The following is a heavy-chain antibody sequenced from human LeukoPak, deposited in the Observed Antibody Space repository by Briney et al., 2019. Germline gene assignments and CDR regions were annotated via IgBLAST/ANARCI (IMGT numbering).Heavy chain of an antibody. J-gene: IGHJ3*02. CDR3: ARGLGRELDGAFDI. CDR2: IYSGGRT. D-gene: IGHD3-10*01. Sequence: PRGSLRLSRAASGFIVSSRYMSWVHEAPGKGLAWVSVIYSGGRTTYADSVEGRFTISRDNSRNTLYFQMNSLRAEDTAVYYCARGLGRELDGAFDIWGQGTMVTVSP. V-gene: IGHV3-53*01. CDR1: GFIVSSRY.